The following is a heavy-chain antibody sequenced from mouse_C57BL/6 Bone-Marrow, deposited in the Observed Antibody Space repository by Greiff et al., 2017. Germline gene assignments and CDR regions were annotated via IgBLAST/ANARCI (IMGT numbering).Heavy chain of an antibody. CDR3: ARSEGAFYDYFFDY. V-gene: IGHV1-53*01. CDR2: INPSNGGT. D-gene: IGHD2-3*01. CDR1: GYTFTSYW. Sequence: VQLQQPGTELVKPGASVKLSCKASGYTFTSYWMHWVKQRPGQGLEWIGKINPSNGGTNYNEKFKSKATLTVDKASSTAYMQLSSLTSEDSAVYYCARSEGAFYDYFFDYWGQGTTLTVSS. J-gene: IGHJ2*01.